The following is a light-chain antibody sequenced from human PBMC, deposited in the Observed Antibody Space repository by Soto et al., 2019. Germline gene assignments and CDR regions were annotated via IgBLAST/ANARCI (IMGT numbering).Light chain of an antibody. V-gene: IGKV3-15*01. CDR1: QSAGRN. Sequence: EIVMTQSPVTLSVSPGERATLSCRASQSAGRNLAWYQQKPGQAPRLLIYDASNRATGIPARFSGSGSGTEFTLIISSLQSEDFAVYYCQQFNKWPPVFGPGTKVDIK. CDR2: DAS. J-gene: IGKJ3*01. CDR3: QQFNKWPPV.